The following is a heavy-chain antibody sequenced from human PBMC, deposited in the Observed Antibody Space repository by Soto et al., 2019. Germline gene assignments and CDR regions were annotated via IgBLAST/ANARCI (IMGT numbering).Heavy chain of an antibody. J-gene: IGHJ6*02. V-gene: IGHV3-23*01. CDR1: GFTFSSYA. Sequence: PGGSLRLSCAASGFTFSSYAMSWVRQAPGKGLEWVSAISGSGGSTYYADSVKGRFTISRDNSKNTLYLQMNSLRAEDTAVYYCAIPNYDFWSGLYGMDVWGQGTTVTVSS. CDR2: ISGSGGST. D-gene: IGHD3-3*01. CDR3: AIPNYDFWSGLYGMDV.